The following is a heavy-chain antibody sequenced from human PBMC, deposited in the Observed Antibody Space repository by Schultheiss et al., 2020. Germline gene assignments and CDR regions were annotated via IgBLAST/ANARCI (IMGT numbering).Heavy chain of an antibody. D-gene: IGHD6-13*01. V-gene: IGHV4-38-2*01. J-gene: IGHJ4*02. CDR3: ARGRNSSSWTGADY. CDR2: INHSGST. CDR1: GYSISTTYY. Sequence: SETLSLTCAVSGYSISTTYYWGWIRQPPGKGLEWIGEINHSGSTNYNPSLKSRVTISVDTSKNQFSLKLSSVTAADTAVYYCARGRNSSSWTGADYWGQGTLVTVSS.